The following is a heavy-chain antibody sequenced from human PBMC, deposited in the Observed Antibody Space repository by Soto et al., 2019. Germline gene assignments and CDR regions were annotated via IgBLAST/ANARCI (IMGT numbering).Heavy chain of an antibody. V-gene: IGHV1-2*04. CDR3: ARVTTVTTQGAFDY. CDR1: GYTFTGYY. Sequence: ASVKVCCKASGYTFTGYYMRWVRQAPGQGLEWMGWINPNSGGTNYAQKFQGWVTMTRDTSISTAYMELSRLRSDDTAVYYCARVTTVTTQGAFDYWGLGTLVTVSS. J-gene: IGHJ4*01. D-gene: IGHD4-17*01. CDR2: INPNSGGT.